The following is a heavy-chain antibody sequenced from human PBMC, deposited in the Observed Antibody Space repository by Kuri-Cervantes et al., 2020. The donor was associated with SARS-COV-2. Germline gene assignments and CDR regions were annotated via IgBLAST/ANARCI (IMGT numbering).Heavy chain of an antibody. Sequence: SETLSLTCTVSGGSISSYYWSWIRQPAGKGLEWIGRIYTSGSTNYNPSLKSRVTMSVDTSENQFSLKLSSVTAADTAVYYCARGPSTVTRGAFDIWGQGTMVTVSS. CDR2: IYTSGST. V-gene: IGHV4-4*07. CDR3: ARGPSTVTRGAFDI. J-gene: IGHJ3*02. D-gene: IGHD4-17*01. CDR1: GGSISSYY.